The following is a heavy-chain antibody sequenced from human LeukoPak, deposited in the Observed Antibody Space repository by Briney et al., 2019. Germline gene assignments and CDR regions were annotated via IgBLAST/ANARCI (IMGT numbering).Heavy chain of an antibody. CDR1: GYTFTSYW. D-gene: IGHD2-15*01. J-gene: IGHJ4*02. V-gene: IGHV5-51*01. CDR2: IHPGDSDT. CDR3: ARRRSGQYFFDY. Sequence: GESLKISCEGSGYTFTSYWIGWVRRMPGRGLEWMGIIHPGDSDTRYSPSFQGQVTISADKSINTAYLQWSSLKASDTAIYYCARRRSGQYFFDYWRQGTLVTVSS.